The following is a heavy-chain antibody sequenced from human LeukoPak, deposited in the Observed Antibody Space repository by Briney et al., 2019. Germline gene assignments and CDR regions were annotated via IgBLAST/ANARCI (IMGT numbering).Heavy chain of an antibody. CDR1: GGSFSGYY. CDR2: INHSGST. Sequence: SETLSLTCAVYGGSFSGYYWSWIRQPPGKGLEWIGEINHSGSTNYNPSLKSRVTISVDTSKNQFSLKLSSVTAADTAVYYCAGGGIVATISDYFDYWGQGTLVTVSS. J-gene: IGHJ4*02. V-gene: IGHV4-34*01. D-gene: IGHD5-12*01. CDR3: AGGGIVATISDYFDY.